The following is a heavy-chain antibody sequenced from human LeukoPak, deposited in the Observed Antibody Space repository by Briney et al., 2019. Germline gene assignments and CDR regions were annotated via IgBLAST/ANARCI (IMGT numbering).Heavy chain of an antibody. Sequence: GGSLRLSCAASGFPFTNYAVTWVRQAPGRGLEWISAITGGASTTYYADSVKGRFTISRDNLKNTVSLQMNSLRAEDTAVYYCAKESITNYGDTFDYWGQGTLVTVSS. V-gene: IGHV3-23*01. CDR1: GFPFTNYA. J-gene: IGHJ4*02. D-gene: IGHD4-17*01. CDR2: ITGGASTT. CDR3: AKESITNYGDTFDY.